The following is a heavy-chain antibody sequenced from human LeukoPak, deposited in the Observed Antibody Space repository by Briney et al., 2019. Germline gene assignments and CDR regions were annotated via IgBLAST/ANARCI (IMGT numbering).Heavy chain of an antibody. D-gene: IGHD2-21*02. CDR3: ARSRLLLDY. Sequence: ASVKVSCKASGYTFITYYIHWVRQAPGQGLEWMGIISPSGGSTTYAQRFQGRVTMTGDTSTSTVYMELSSLRSEDTAVYYWARSRLLLDYWGQGTLVTVSS. V-gene: IGHV1-46*01. J-gene: IGHJ4*02. CDR2: ISPSGGST. CDR1: GYTFITYY.